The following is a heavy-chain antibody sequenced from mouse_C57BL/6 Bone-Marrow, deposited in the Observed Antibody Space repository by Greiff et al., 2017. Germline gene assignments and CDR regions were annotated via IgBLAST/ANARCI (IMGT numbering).Heavy chain of an antibody. J-gene: IGHJ4*01. CDR3: ARYYYYDDYTMDY. D-gene: IGHD2-4*01. Sequence: QVQLQQPGAELVKPGASVKLSCKASGYTFTNYWMHWVKQRPGKGLEWIGMMYPNGGSPEYNEKFKSEATLSVDKSSRTAYMELRSLTSEDSAVYYCARYYYYDDYTMDYWGQGTSVTVSS. CDR2: MYPNGGSP. V-gene: IGHV1-64*01. CDR1: GYTFTNYW.